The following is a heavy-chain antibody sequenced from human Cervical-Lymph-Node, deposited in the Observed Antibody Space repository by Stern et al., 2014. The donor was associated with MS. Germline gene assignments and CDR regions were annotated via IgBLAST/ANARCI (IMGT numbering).Heavy chain of an antibody. CDR1: GYTFTNYG. J-gene: IGHJ5*02. CDR2: ISGYNDDT. Sequence: VQLVESGAEVKKPGASVKVSCKASGYTFTNYGISWVRQAPGQGLEWMGWISGYNDDTNYVEKFQVRVTMTTDTSTSTAYLELRSLRSDDTAVYYCARDPHIAVAGTGGGFDPWGQGTLVTVSS. D-gene: IGHD6-19*01. V-gene: IGHV1-18*01. CDR3: ARDPHIAVAGTGGGFDP.